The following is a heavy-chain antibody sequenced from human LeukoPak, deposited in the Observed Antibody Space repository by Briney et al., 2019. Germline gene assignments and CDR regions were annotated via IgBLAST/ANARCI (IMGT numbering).Heavy chain of an antibody. V-gene: IGHV3-23*01. Sequence: GGSLRLSCAATGFTFSSYAMSWVRQAPGKGLEWVSAVSGSGGSNDYADSVKGRFTISRDNSKNTLYLQMNSLRAEDTAIYYCAKDRWSGSYYTFDYWGQGTLVTVSS. CDR1: GFTFSSYA. J-gene: IGHJ4*02. CDR3: AKDRWSGSYYTFDY. CDR2: VSGSGGSN. D-gene: IGHD1-26*01.